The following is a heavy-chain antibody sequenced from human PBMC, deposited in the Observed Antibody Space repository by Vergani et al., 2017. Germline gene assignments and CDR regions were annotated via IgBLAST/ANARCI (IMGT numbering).Heavy chain of an antibody. V-gene: IGHV4-38-2*02. CDR3: ARQFWVSQGVGAFET. J-gene: IGHJ3*02. CDR2: VLHSGRA. D-gene: IGHD3-16*01. CDR1: GYSISRGYY. Sequence: QVQLQESGPGLVKPSETLSLTCSVSGYSISRGYYWGWIRQPPGKGLEWIATVLHSGRAYYNPSLRRRVTISVEPSKNQFSLRLTTLTAADTAVYYCARQFWVSQGVGAFETWGRGTEVSVSS.